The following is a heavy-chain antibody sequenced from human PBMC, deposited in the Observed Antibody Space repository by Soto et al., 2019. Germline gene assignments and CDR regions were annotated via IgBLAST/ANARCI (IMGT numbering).Heavy chain of an antibody. D-gene: IGHD6-19*01. CDR3: ARVEAVAGLYNYHGLDV. J-gene: IGHJ6*02. CDR1: GGTFSNYA. Sequence: QVRLVQSGAEVKKPGSSVKVSCKVSGGTFSNYAIDWVRLAPGHGLEWMGGIVPIFGTTYYTQKFQGRATIIGDDSTTTAYLQMSSLRSEDTAIYYCARVEAVAGLYNYHGLDVWGQGTAVTVSS. CDR2: IVPIFGTT. V-gene: IGHV1-69*12.